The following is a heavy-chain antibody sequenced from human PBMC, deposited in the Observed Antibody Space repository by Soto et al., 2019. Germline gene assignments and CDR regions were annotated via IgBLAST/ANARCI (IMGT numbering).Heavy chain of an antibody. Sequence: EVQLVESGGDLVQPGGPLRLSCEASGFTFSSNWMHWVRQGPGKGLVWVSRMNPDGSTRGYADSVKGRFTISRDNARNTVFLQMSSLRAEDTAVYYCARGGEVGAGQYYLDDSWGQGTLVTVSS. D-gene: IGHD2-21*01. CDR3: ARGGEVGAGQYYLDDS. CDR2: MNPDGSTR. J-gene: IGHJ4*02. V-gene: IGHV3-74*01. CDR1: GFTFSSNW.